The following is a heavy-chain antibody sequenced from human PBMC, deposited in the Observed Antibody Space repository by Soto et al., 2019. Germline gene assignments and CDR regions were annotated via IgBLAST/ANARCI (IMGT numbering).Heavy chain of an antibody. J-gene: IGHJ6*02. V-gene: IGHV1-2*02. CDR1: GYTFTGYY. CDR3: ARDFQGNGKSTYGMDG. CDR2: INPNSGGT. Sequence: GASVEVSCKASGYTFTGYYMHWVLQAPGQGLEWMGWINPNSGGTNYAQKFQGRVTMTRDTSISTAYMELSRLRSDDTAVYYCARDFQGNGKSTYGMDGWGQGTTVSVSS.